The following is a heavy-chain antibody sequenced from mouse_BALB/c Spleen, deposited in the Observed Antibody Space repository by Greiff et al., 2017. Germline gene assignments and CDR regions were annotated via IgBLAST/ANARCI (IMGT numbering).Heavy chain of an antibody. J-gene: IGHJ2*01. CDR2: ISYSGST. Sequence: EVQLQESGPGLVKPSQSLSLTCTVTGYSITSDYAWNWIRQFPGNKLEWMGYISYSGSTSYNPSLKSRISITRDTSKNQFFLQLNSVTTEDTATYYCARSDYYGSSYQYYFDYWGQGTTLTVSS. CDR3: ARSDYYGSSYQYYFDY. V-gene: IGHV3-2*02. D-gene: IGHD1-1*01. CDR1: GYSITSDYA.